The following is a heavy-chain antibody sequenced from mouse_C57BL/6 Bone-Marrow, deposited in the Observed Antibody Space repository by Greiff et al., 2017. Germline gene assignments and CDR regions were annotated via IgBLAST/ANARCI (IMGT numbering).Heavy chain of an antibody. CDR2: IYPRSGNT. CDR3: ARWIYYDYPYYFDY. V-gene: IGHV1-81*01. D-gene: IGHD2-4*01. CDR1: GYTFTSYG. J-gene: IGHJ2*01. Sequence: QVQLQQSGAELARPGASVKLSCKASGYTFTSYGISWVKQRTGQGLEWIGEIYPRSGNTYYNEKFKGKATLTAHKSSSTAYMELRSLTSEDSAVYFCARWIYYDYPYYFDYWGQGTTLTVSS.